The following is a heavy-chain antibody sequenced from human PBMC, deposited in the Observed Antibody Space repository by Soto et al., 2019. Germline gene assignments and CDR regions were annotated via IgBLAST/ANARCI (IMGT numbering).Heavy chain of an antibody. V-gene: IGHV3-15*07. CDR2: IKSKTDGGTT. CDR1: GFTFSSYS. J-gene: IGHJ6*02. D-gene: IGHD5-12*01. Sequence: GGSLRLSCAASGFTFSSYSMNWVRQAPGKGLEWVGRIKSKTDGGTTDYAAPVKGRFTISRDDSKNTLYLQMNSLKTEDTAVYYCTTDGVGSGYDTYYYYYGMDVWGQGTTVTVSS. CDR3: TTDGVGSGYDTYYYYYGMDV.